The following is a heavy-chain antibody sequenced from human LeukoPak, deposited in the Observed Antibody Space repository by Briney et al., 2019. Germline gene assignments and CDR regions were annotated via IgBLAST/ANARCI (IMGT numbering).Heavy chain of an antibody. CDR2: IYSGGST. V-gene: IGHV3-66*01. J-gene: IGHJ4*02. Sequence: GGSLRLSCAASGFTFTNYALHWVRQAPGKGLEWVSVIYSGGSTYYADSVKGRFTISRDNSKNTLYLQMNSLRAEDTAVYYCARASGGGNYDILTGYRDYWGQGTLVTVSS. D-gene: IGHD3-9*01. CDR3: ARASGGGNYDILTGYRDY. CDR1: GFTFTNYA.